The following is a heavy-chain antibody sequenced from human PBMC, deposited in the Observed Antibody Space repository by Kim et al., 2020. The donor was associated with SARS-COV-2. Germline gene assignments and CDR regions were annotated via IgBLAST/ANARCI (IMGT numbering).Heavy chain of an antibody. CDR1: GFTFSSYG. CDR2: ISYDGSNK. V-gene: IGHV3-30*18. J-gene: IGHJ3*02. Sequence: GGSLRLSCAASGFTFSSYGMHWVRQAPGKGLEWVAVISYDGSNKYYADSVKGRFTISRDNSKNTLYLQMNSLRAEDTAVYYCAKDMDDSAFDIWGQGTMVTVSS. D-gene: IGHD3-22*01. CDR3: AKDMDDSAFDI.